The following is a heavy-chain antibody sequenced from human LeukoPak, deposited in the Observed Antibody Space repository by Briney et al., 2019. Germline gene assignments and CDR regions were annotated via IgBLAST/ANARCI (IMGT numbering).Heavy chain of an antibody. CDR1: GYTFTGYY. CDR3: ARARHYYGSGSYYSF. D-gene: IGHD3-10*01. Sequence: ASVKVSSTASGYTFTGYYMHWVRQAPGQGLEWMGWINPNSGGTNYAQKFQGRVTMTRDTSISTAYMELSRLRSDDTAVYYCARARHYYGSGSYYSFWGQGTLVTVSS. V-gene: IGHV1-2*02. J-gene: IGHJ4*02. CDR2: INPNSGGT.